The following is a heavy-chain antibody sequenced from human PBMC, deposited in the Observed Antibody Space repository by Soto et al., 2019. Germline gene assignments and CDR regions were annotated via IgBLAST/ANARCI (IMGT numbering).Heavy chain of an antibody. CDR1: GFSLTTSGVG. CDR2: IYWDDDK. CDR3: AHRVLRTVFGLVTTTAIYFDF. D-gene: IGHD3-3*01. Sequence: QITLNESGPTQVKPRQTLTLTCTFSGFSLTTSGVGVGWIRQSPGKAPEWLALIYWDDDKRYSPSLKSRLTITKDPSKNHVVLTIADLDPADTATYYCAHRVLRTVFGLVTTTAIYFDFWGQGTPVAVSS. V-gene: IGHV2-5*02. J-gene: IGHJ4*02.